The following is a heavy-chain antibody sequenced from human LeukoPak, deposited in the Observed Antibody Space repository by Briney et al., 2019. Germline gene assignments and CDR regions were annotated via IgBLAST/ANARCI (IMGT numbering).Heavy chain of an antibody. CDR1: GGSISSYY. CDR2: IYYSGST. D-gene: IGHD5-18*01. J-gene: IGHJ4*02. Sequence: SETLSLTCTVSGGSISSYYWSWIRQPPGKGLEWIGYIYYSGSTNYNPSLKSRVIISVDTSKNQFSLKLSSVTAADTAVYYCARVKGYPYYFDYWGQGTLVTVSS. CDR3: ARVKGYPYYFDY. V-gene: IGHV4-59*01.